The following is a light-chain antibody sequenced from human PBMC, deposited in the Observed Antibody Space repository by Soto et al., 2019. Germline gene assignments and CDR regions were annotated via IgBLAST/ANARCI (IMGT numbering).Light chain of an antibody. Sequence: DIVMTQSPDSLAVSLGERATINCKSSQSVLYSSNNKNYLAWYQQKPAQPPKLLIYWASTRESGVPDRFSGSGSGTDFTLTISSLQAEDVAVYYCQQYYSTPQNTFGQGTKLEIK. CDR2: WAS. J-gene: IGKJ2*01. CDR3: QQYYSTPQNT. CDR1: QSVLYSSNNKNY. V-gene: IGKV4-1*01.